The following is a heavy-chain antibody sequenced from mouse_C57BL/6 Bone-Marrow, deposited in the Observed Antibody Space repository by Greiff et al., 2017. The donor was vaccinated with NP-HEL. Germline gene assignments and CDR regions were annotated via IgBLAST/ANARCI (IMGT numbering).Heavy chain of an antibody. Sequence: EVQLVESGGGLVQPGESLKLSCESNEYEFPSHDMSWVRKTPEKRLELVAAINSDGGSTYYPDTMERRIIISRDNTKKTLYLQMSSLRSEDTALYYCARRGQIRLRRYFYYWGQGTTLTVSS. V-gene: IGHV5-2*01. CDR2: INSDGGST. J-gene: IGHJ2*01. CDR1: EYEFPSHD. CDR3: ARRGQIRLRRYFYY. D-gene: IGHD3-2*02.